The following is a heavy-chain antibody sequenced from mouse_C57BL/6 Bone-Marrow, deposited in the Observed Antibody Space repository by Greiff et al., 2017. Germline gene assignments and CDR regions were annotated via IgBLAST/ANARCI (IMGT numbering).Heavy chain of an antibody. CDR1: GYTFTSYW. CDR3: AISYYYGSSYRYFDV. CDR2: INPNSGST. Sequence: QVQLQQPGAELVKPGASVKLSCKASGYTFTSYWMHWVKQRPGQGLEWIGMINPNSGSTNYNEKFKSKATLTVDKSSSTAYMQLSSLTSEDSAVYYCAISYYYGSSYRYFDVWGTGTTVTVSS. J-gene: IGHJ1*03. V-gene: IGHV1-64*01. D-gene: IGHD1-1*01.